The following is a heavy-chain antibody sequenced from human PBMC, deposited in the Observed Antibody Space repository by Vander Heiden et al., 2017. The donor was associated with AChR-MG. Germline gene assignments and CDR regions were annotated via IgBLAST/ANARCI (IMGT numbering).Heavy chain of an antibody. V-gene: IGHV4-4*07. J-gene: IGHJ3*02. D-gene: IGHD3-16*01. Sequence: QVQLQESGPGLVKPSETLSLTCTVSGGSISSYHWGWGRQPAGKGLQWIGRGSTSGSTDYNPSTQSRVTMSVDTSKNQFSLKLSSVTAADTAVYYCAREGGIGDAFDIWGQGTMVTVSS. CDR1: GGSISSYH. CDR2: GSTSGST. CDR3: AREGGIGDAFDI.